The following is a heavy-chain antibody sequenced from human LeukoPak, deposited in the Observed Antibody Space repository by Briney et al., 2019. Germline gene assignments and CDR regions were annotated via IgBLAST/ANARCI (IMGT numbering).Heavy chain of an antibody. CDR1: GFTFSSYS. J-gene: IGHJ4*02. Sequence: GGSLRLSCAASGFTFSSYSMNWVRQAPGKGLEWVSYISSSSSTIYYADSVKGRFTISRDNAKNSLYLQMNSLRAEDTAVYYCARDGVRFAHGLFDYWGQGTLVTVSS. CDR2: ISSSSSTI. CDR3: ARDGVRFAHGLFDY. V-gene: IGHV3-48*01. D-gene: IGHD3-10*01.